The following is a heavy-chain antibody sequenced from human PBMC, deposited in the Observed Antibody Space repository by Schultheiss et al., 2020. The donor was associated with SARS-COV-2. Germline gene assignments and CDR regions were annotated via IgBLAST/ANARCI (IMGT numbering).Heavy chain of an antibody. J-gene: IGHJ6*02. CDR1: GFTFSDYY. CDR2: ISSSSSYI. D-gene: IGHD2-8*01. V-gene: IGHV3-11*06. Sequence: GESLKISCAASGFTFSDYYMSWIRQAPGKGLEWVSSISSSSSYIYYADSVKGRFTISRDNAKNSLCLQMNSLRAEDTALYYCARGGVLRVYVGLMDVWDQGTTVTVSS. CDR3: ARGGVLRVYVGLMDV.